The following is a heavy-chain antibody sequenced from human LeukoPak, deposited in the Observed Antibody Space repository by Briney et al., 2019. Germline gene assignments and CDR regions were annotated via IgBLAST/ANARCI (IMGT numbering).Heavy chain of an antibody. J-gene: IGHJ4*02. CDR1: GGSISSYY. CDR2: IYYSGST. Sequence: SETLSLTCTVSGGSISSYYWSWIRQPPGKGLEWIGYIYYSGSTNYNPSLKSRVTISVDTSKNQFSLKLSSVTAADTAVYYCARAAMGRGFLPGGLSWGQGTLVTVSS. D-gene: IGHD3-10*01. CDR3: ARAAMGRGFLPGGLS. V-gene: IGHV4-59*01.